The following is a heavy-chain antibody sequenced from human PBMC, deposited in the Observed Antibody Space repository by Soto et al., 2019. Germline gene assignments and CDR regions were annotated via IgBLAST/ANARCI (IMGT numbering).Heavy chain of an antibody. J-gene: IGHJ5*02. CDR3: ARVRELGNYNWFDP. Sequence: PSETLSLTCTVSGGSISSGDYYWSWIRQPPGKGLEWIGYIYYSGSTYYNPSLKSRVTISVDTSKNQFSLKLSSVTAADTAVYYCARVRELGNYNWFDPWGQGTLVTV. CDR2: IYYSGST. D-gene: IGHD3-10*01. CDR1: GGSISSGDYY. V-gene: IGHV4-30-4*01.